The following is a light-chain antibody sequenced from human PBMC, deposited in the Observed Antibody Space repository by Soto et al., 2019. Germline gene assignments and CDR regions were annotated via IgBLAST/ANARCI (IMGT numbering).Light chain of an antibody. Sequence: QLVLTQSPSASASLGASVKLTCTLSSGHSNYAIAWHQQLPEKGPRYLMKVNSDGSHSKGDGIPDRFSGSSSGAERYLTISSLQSEDEADYYCQTWDTGIVLFVGGTKVNVL. CDR1: SGHSNYA. J-gene: IGLJ2*01. V-gene: IGLV4-69*01. CDR2: VNSDGSH. CDR3: QTWDTGIVL.